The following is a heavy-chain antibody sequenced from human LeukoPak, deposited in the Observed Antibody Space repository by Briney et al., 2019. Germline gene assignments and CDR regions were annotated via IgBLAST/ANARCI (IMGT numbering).Heavy chain of an antibody. CDR1: GFMFSSYG. D-gene: IGHD6-13*01. CDR2: IWYDENIK. CDR3: VKDRRQLVEGVFDY. J-gene: IGHJ4*02. Sequence: PGGSLRLSCAASGFMFSSYGMHWVRQAPGKGLEWVAVIWYDENIKYYADSVKGRFTISRDNSENTLFLQMDSLRAEDTAVYFCVKDRRQLVEGVFDYWGQGTLVTVSS. V-gene: IGHV3-30*02.